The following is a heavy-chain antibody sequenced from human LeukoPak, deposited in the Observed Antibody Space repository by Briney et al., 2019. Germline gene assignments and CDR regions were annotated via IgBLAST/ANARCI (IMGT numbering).Heavy chain of an antibody. CDR1: GYTFTSYG. Sequence: ASVKVSCKASGYTFTSYGISWVRQAPGQGLEWMGWISAYNGNTNYAQKLQGRVTMTTDTSTSTAYMELRSLRSDDTAVYYCAGDKGQQLVVYYYYMDVWGKGTTVTVSS. J-gene: IGHJ6*03. D-gene: IGHD6-6*01. CDR2: ISAYNGNT. CDR3: AGDKGQQLVVYYYYMDV. V-gene: IGHV1-18*01.